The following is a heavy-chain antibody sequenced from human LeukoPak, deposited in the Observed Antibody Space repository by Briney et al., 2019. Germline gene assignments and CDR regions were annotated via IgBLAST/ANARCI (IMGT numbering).Heavy chain of an antibody. V-gene: IGHV4-4*07. Sequence: SETLSLTCTVSGGSISSYYWSWIRQPAGKGLEWIGRIYTSGSTNYNPSLKSRVTMSVDTSKNQFSLKLSSVTAADTAVYYCATYLGGVDTTMLTSFDIWGQGTMVTVSS. D-gene: IGHD5-18*01. CDR2: IYTSGST. CDR3: ATYLGGVDTTMLTSFDI. CDR1: GGSISSYY. J-gene: IGHJ3*02.